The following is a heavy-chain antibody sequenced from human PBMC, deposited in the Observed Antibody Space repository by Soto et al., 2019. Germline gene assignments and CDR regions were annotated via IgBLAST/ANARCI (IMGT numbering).Heavy chain of an antibody. CDR1: GYTFTSYG. V-gene: IGHV1-69*13. D-gene: IGHD5-18*01. Sequence: GASVKVCCKASGYTFTSYGISWVRQAPGQGLEWMGGIIPIFGTANYAQKFQGRVTITADESTSTAYMELSSLRSEDTAVYYCARGGYSYGGYYYYYGMDVWGQGTTVTVSS. CDR2: IIPIFGTA. J-gene: IGHJ6*02. CDR3: ARGGYSYGGYYYYYGMDV.